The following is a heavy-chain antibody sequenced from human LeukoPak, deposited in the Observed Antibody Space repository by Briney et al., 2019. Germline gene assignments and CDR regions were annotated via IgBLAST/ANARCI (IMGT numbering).Heavy chain of an antibody. CDR1: GGSISSYY. Sequence: PSETLSLTCTVSGGSISSYYWSWIRQPPGKGLEWIGYIYYSGSTNYNPSLKSRVTISVDTSNNQFSLKLSSVTAADTGVYYCARGRSPAVAGPTLDYWGQGTLVTVSS. D-gene: IGHD6-19*01. CDR3: ARGRSPAVAGPTLDY. J-gene: IGHJ4*02. V-gene: IGHV4-59*01. CDR2: IYYSGST.